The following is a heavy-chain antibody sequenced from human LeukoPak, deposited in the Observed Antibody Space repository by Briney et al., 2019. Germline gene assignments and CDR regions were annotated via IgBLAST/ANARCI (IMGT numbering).Heavy chain of an antibody. CDR1: GYSFTTYS. J-gene: IGHJ4*02. D-gene: IGHD5-24*01. Sequence: GESLKISCYTSGYSFTTYSIGWVRQMPGKGLEWMGIIYTDDSDIRYGPSFQGQVTISADMSTNIAHLQWRSLKASDTAMYYCARQFQPRRDGFNNFDYWGQGTLVTVST. CDR2: IYTDDSDI. CDR3: ARQFQPRRDGFNNFDY. V-gene: IGHV5-51*01.